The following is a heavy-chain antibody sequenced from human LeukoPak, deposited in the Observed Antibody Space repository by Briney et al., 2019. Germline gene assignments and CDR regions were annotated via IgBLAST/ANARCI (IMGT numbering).Heavy chain of an antibody. J-gene: IGHJ5*02. CDR1: GGSIYSSNSY. V-gene: IGHV4-39*07. Sequence: SETLSLTCTVFGGSIYSSNSYWAWIRQPPGKGLEWIGSIFYGGSTFYNPSLKRRVTISVDTSKNQFSLNLTSVTAADTAVYYCARDAKRFYAANWFDPWGQGTLVTVSS. CDR2: IFYGGST. D-gene: IGHD2/OR15-2a*01. CDR3: ARDAKRFYAANWFDP.